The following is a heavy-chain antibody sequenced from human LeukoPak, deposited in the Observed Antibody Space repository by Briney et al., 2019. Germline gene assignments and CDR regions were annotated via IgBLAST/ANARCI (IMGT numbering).Heavy chain of an antibody. D-gene: IGHD1-20*01. Sequence: GGSLRLSCAASGFTFSDFAMSWVRLAPGQGLKWVSTISNLGGSTNFADSVRGRFTISRDNSKNTLYLQMNSLRAEDTAVYYCACCITGTTYPDYWGQGTLVTVSS. V-gene: IGHV3-23*01. CDR2: ISNLGGST. J-gene: IGHJ4*02. CDR1: GFTFSDFA. CDR3: ACCITGTTYPDY.